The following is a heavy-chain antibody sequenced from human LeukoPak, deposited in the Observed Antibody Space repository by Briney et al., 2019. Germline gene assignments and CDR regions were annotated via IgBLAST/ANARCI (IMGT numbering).Heavy chain of an antibody. V-gene: IGHV1-69*05. CDR1: GGTFSSYA. D-gene: IGHD4-23*01. CDR2: IIPIFGTA. Sequence: SVKVSCKASGGTFSSYAISWVRQAPGQGLEWMGGIIPIFGTANYAQKFQGRVTITTDESTSTAYMELSSLRSEDTAVYYCARSRTTVVTSPAQDDAFDIWGQGTMVTVSS. CDR3: ARSRTTVVTSPAQDDAFDI. J-gene: IGHJ3*02.